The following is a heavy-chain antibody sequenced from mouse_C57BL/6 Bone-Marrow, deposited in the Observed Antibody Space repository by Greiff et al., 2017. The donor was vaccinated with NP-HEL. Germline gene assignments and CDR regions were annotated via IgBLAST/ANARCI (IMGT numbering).Heavy chain of an antibody. CDR3: ARDGYYPYWYFDV. Sequence: QVQLMQPGAELVKPGASVKLSCKASGYTFTSCWMQWVKQRPGQGLEWIGEIDPSDSYTNYNQKFKGKATLTVDTSSSTAYMQLSSLTSEDSAVYYCARDGYYPYWYFDVWGTGTTVTVSS. D-gene: IGHD2-3*01. CDR2: IDPSDSYT. V-gene: IGHV1-50*01. CDR1: GYTFTSCW. J-gene: IGHJ1*03.